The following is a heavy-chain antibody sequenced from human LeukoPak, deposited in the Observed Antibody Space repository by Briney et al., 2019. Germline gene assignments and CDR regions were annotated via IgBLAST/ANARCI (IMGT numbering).Heavy chain of an antibody. J-gene: IGHJ6*03. CDR1: GFTFSSYG. Sequence: GGSLRLSCAASGFTFSSYGMHWVRQAPGKGLEWVSYISSSGSTIYYADSVKGRFTISRDNAKNSLYLQMNSLRAEDTAVYYCARDIRSDTYYYYYMDVWGKGTTVTVSS. CDR2: ISSSGSTI. CDR3: ARDIRSDTYYYYYMDV. D-gene: IGHD1-14*01. V-gene: IGHV3-48*04.